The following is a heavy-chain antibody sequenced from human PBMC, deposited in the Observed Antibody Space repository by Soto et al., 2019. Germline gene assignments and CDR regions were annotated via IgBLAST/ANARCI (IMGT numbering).Heavy chain of an antibody. D-gene: IGHD2-2*02. J-gene: IGHJ6*02. CDR3: ARGESYCISTSCYIWNTPRHYGMDV. V-gene: IGHV4-4*02. CDR2: IYHSGST. CDR1: GGSISSSNW. Sequence: QVQLPESGPGLVKPSGTLFLTCAVSGGSISSSNWWSWVRQPPGKGLEWIGEIYHSGSTNYNPSLKSRVTISVDKSKNQFSLKLSSVTAADTAVYYCARGESYCISTSCYIWNTPRHYGMDVWGQGTTVTVSS.